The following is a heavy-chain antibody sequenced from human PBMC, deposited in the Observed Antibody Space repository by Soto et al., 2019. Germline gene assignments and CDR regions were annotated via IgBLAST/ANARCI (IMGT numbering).Heavy chain of an antibody. D-gene: IGHD5-12*01. Sequence: SETLSLTCTVSGGSISSYYWSWIRQPPGKGLEWIGYIYYSGSTNYNPSLKSRVTISVDTSKNQFSLKLSSVTAADTAVYYCATSDIVATSLDYWGQGTLVTV. CDR3: ATSDIVATSLDY. CDR1: GGSISSYY. CDR2: IYYSGST. J-gene: IGHJ4*02. V-gene: IGHV4-59*08.